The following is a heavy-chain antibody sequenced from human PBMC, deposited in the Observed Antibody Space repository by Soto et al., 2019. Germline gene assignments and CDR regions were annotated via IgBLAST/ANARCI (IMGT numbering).Heavy chain of an antibody. D-gene: IGHD6-19*01. Sequence: EVHLSESGGGVVQPGGSLRLSCVVSGFTFSDYAMDWVRQAPGKGLEWVSEISATGGTTNYEDSVKGRYTISRDNYNNTLYLQLTNLRAEDTAMFYCAKASSAWYGSKNYYFDSWGQGALVTVSS. CDR3: AKASSAWYGSKNYYFDS. J-gene: IGHJ4*02. V-gene: IGHV3-23*01. CDR2: ISATGGTT. CDR1: GFTFSDYA.